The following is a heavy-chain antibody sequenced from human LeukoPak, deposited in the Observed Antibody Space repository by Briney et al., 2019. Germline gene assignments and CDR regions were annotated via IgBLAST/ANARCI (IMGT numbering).Heavy chain of an antibody. CDR2: SGST. J-gene: IGHJ4*02. D-gene: IGHD4-23*01. CDR1: GGSISDYY. V-gene: IGHV4-59*01. CDR3: ARVGIDYSGNIIKYYFDY. Sequence: SETLSLTCTVSGGSISDYYWSWIRQPPGRGLEWIAYSGSTNYNPSLKSRVIISVDTSKNQFSLKLSPATAADTAVYYCARVGIDYSGNIIKYYFDYWGQGTLVTVSS.